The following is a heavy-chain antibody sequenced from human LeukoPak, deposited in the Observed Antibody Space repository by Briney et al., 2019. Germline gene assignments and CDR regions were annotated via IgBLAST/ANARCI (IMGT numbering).Heavy chain of an antibody. V-gene: IGHV1-46*01. J-gene: IGHJ4*02. CDR2: INPSGGST. Sequence: ASVKVSCKPSGYTFTSYYMHWVRQAPGQGLEWMGIINPSGGSTSYAQKFQGRVTMTRDTSTSTVYMELSSLGSEDTAVYYCARGIYNTYLDYWGQGTLVTVSS. CDR3: ARGIYNTYLDY. CDR1: GYTFTSYY. D-gene: IGHD1-1*01.